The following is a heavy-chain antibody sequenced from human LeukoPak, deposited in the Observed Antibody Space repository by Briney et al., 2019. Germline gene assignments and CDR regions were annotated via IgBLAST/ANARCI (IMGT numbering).Heavy chain of an antibody. CDR3: ARTYFYYYYMDV. Sequence: GGSLRLSCAASGFTVSSNYMSWVRQAPGKGLEWVSIIYSNDRTYFADSVKGRLTISRDTSKNTLYLQMNNLRAEDTAVYYCARTYFYYYYMDVWGKGTTVTVSS. CDR2: IYSNDRT. J-gene: IGHJ6*03. CDR1: GFTVSSNY. V-gene: IGHV3-53*01.